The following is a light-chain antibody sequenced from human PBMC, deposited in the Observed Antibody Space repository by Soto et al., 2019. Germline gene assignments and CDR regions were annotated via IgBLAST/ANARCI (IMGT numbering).Light chain of an antibody. CDR2: GAS. Sequence: EIVLTQFPAALSVSPGERATLSCRARQSVSSSYLAWYQQKPGQAPRLLIYGASSRATGIPDRFGGSGSGTDFTLTISRLEPEDFAVYYCQQYGSSPPFTFGQGTKVDIK. CDR3: QQYGSSPPFT. CDR1: QSVSSSY. J-gene: IGKJ1*01. V-gene: IGKV3-20*01.